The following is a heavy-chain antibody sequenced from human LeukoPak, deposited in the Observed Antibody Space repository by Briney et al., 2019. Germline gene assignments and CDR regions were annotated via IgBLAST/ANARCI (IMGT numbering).Heavy chain of an antibody. J-gene: IGHJ3*02. CDR3: AKETVVVVAATPDAFDI. V-gene: IGHV3-23*01. D-gene: IGHD2-15*01. CDR2: ICGSGGST. Sequence: GGSLRLSCAASGFTFSSSAMDWVRQAPGKGLEWVSGICGSGGSTYYANFVKGRFIISRDNSKNTLHLQMNSLRAEDTAVYYCAKETVVVVAATPDAFDIWGQGTMVPVFS. CDR1: GFTFSSSA.